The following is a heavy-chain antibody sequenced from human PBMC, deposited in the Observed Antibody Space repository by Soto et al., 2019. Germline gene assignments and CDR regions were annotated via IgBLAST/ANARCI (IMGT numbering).Heavy chain of an antibody. CDR3: ARRPYYDSWSGYHDY. CDR2: IYYSGST. Sequence: SETLSLTCTVSGGSISSSSYYWGWIRQPPGKGLEWIGSIYYSGSTYYNPSLKSRVTISVDTSKNQFSLKLSSVTAADTAVYYCARRPYYDSWSGYHDYWGQGTLVTVSS. V-gene: IGHV4-39*01. D-gene: IGHD3-3*01. CDR1: GGSISSSSYY. J-gene: IGHJ4*02.